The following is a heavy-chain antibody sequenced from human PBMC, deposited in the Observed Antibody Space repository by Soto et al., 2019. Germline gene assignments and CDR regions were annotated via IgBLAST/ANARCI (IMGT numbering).Heavy chain of an antibody. CDR2: IYYTGYT. J-gene: IGHJ3*02. V-gene: IGHV4-31*03. CDR3: ARALSLREAAFDI. Sequence: SETLALTCSISGGSINSGGYYGGWIPQHPGKGLEWIGYIYYTGYTYYSPPLKSRATISLDTSKIHFSLRLSSVTDADTAVYYRARALSLREAAFDIWGQGTMVTVSS. CDR1: GGSINSGGYY. D-gene: IGHD1-26*01.